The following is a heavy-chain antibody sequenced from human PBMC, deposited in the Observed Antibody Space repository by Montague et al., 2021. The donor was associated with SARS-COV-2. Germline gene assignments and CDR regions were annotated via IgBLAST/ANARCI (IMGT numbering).Heavy chain of an antibody. J-gene: IGHJ5*02. D-gene: IGHD3-10*01. CDR3: ARGLENYGSGNHHFDP. V-gene: IGHV4-59*01. CDR2: IYHSGST. CDR1: GGPITSYY. Sequence: SETLSLTCAVSGGPITSYYWNWIRQPPGKGLEYIGYIYHSGSTTYNPSLKSRVSISVDTSKNQFSLKLRSVTAADTAVYYCARGLENYGSGNHHFDPWGQGTLVTVSS.